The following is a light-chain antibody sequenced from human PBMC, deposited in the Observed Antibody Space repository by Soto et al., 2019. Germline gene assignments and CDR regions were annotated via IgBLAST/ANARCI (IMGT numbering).Light chain of an antibody. Sequence: QLVLTQPASVSGSPGQSITISCTGTGSDVGGYDYVSWYQQHPGKVPKLLISEVTNRPSGVSNRFSGSKSGNTASLTISGLQAADEADYYCTSYSSGSTHVLFGGGTQLTVL. CDR3: TSYSSGSTHVL. CDR1: GSDVGGYDY. V-gene: IGLV2-14*01. CDR2: EVT. J-gene: IGLJ2*01.